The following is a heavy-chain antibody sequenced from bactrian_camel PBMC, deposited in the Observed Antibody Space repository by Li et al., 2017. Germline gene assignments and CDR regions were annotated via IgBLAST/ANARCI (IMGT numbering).Heavy chain of an antibody. D-gene: IGHD5*01. Sequence: QVQLVECGGGSVEAGGSLRLSCVASESTYRSGCMGWYREAPGQAREGIASIDSDGSTTYIDSVKDRFTISRDNTKNTLYLQMNSLRPEDTAAYYCAADPPGQDMGWASSAESCNYWGQGTQVTVS. J-gene: IGHJ4*01. CDR3: AADPPGQDMGWASSAESCNY. CDR1: ESTYRSGC. CDR2: IDSDGST. V-gene: IGHV3S53*01.